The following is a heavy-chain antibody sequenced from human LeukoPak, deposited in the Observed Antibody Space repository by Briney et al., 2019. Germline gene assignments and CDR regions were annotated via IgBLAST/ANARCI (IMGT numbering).Heavy chain of an antibody. Sequence: GGSLRLSCAASGFTFSSYAMHWVRQAPGKGLEWVAVISYDGSNKYYADSVKGRFTISRDNSKNTLCLQMNSLRAEDTAVYYCARDRKWFGESLFDYWGQGTLVTVSS. CDR1: GFTFSSYA. CDR2: ISYDGSNK. J-gene: IGHJ4*02. CDR3: ARDRKWFGESLFDY. V-gene: IGHV3-30-3*01. D-gene: IGHD3-10*01.